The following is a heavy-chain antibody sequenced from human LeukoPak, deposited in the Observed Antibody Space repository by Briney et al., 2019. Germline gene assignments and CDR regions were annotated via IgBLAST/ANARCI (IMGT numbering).Heavy chain of an antibody. V-gene: IGHV3-30*02. Sequence: GGSLTLSCVGYGFTFRDYGMYWVRQAPGKGLEWVAYVQSNVISKHYADSVRGRFTVSRDNSKDTLYLQMSNLRGEDAAVYFCAKPSPCPIWNYFDSWGQGTRVIVSS. CDR2: VQSNVISK. CDR1: GFTFRDYG. J-gene: IGHJ4*02. D-gene: IGHD2-2*02. CDR3: AKPSPCPIWNYFDS.